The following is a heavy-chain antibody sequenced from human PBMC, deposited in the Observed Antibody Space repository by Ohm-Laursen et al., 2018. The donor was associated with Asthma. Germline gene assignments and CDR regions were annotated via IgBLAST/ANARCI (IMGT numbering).Heavy chain of an antibody. Sequence: TLSLTCTVSGGSISNGSYYWSWIRQHPGKGLEWIGYIYYSGSTYYNPSFKSRVTISIDTSKNQFSLKLSSVTAADTAVYYCAREDFDWPPGYCDYWGQGTLVTVSS. J-gene: IGHJ4*02. CDR1: GGSISNGSYY. CDR3: AREDFDWPPGYCDY. CDR2: IYYSGST. V-gene: IGHV4-31*03. D-gene: IGHD3-9*01.